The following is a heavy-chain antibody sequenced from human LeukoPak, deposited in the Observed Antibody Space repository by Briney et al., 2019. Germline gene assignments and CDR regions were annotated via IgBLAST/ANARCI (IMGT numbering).Heavy chain of an antibody. V-gene: IGHV3-53*01. CDR1: GFFFSTYW. CDR2: IYSGGST. J-gene: IGHJ4*02. CDR3: ARLVHY. Sequence: GGSLRLSCAASGFFFSTYWMTWVRQAPGKGLEWVSVIYSGGSTYYADSVKGRFTISRDNSKNTLYLQMNSPRAEDTAVYYCARLVHYWGQGTLVTVSS. D-gene: IGHD6-6*01.